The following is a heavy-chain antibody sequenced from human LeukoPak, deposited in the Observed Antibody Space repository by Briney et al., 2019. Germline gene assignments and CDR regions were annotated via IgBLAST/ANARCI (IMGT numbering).Heavy chain of an antibody. CDR2: IYYSGST. D-gene: IGHD2-15*01. J-gene: IGHJ6*03. V-gene: IGHV4-59*08. CDR1: GGSISSYY. Sequence: SETLSLTCTVSGGSISSYYWSWIRQPPGKGLEWIGYIYYSGSTNYSPSLKSRVTISGDTSKNQFSLKLSSVTAADTAVYYCARGIVVVAQLGFYFYYMDVWGKGTTVTISS. CDR3: ARGIVVVAQLGFYFYYMDV.